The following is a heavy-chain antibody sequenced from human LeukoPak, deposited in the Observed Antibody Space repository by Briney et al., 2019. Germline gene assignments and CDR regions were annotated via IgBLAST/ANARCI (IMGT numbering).Heavy chain of an antibody. CDR2: INPNSGDT. V-gene: IGHV1-2*02. Sequence: GASVKVSCKASGYTFTGYYMHWVRQAPGQGLEWMGWINPNSGDTNSAQKFQGRVTMTRDTSISTAYMELSRLRSDDTAVYYCARRDGYDAFDIRGQGAMVTVSS. CDR1: GYTFTGYY. CDR3: ARRDGYDAFDI. J-gene: IGHJ3*02. D-gene: IGHD5-24*01.